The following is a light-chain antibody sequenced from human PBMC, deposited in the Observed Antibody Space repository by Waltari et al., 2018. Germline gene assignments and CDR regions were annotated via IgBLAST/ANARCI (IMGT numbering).Light chain of an antibody. J-gene: IGKJ1*01. CDR2: AAS. CDR1: QSISSY. V-gene: IGKV1-39*01. Sequence: DIQMTQSPSSLSASLGDRVTLTCRASQSISSYLNWYQQKPGKAPKLLIYAASSLQSGVPSRFSGSGSGTDFTLTISSLQPEDFATYYWQQSYSTRQTFGQGTKVEIK. CDR3: QQSYSTRQT.